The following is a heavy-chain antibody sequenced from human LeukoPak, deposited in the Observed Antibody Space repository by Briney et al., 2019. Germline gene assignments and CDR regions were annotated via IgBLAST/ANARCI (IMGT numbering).Heavy chain of an antibody. D-gene: IGHD3-10*01. J-gene: IGHJ4*02. CDR3: AREGGGRFDSGSFKNGLDY. CDR1: GFSFSNYW. Sequence: GGSLRLSCAASGFSFSNYWMHWVRQAPRKGLVWVSRINSDGSSTTYADSVKGRFTISRDNAKNSLYLQMNSLRAEDTALYYCAREGGGRFDSGSFKNGLDYWGQGTLVTVSS. V-gene: IGHV3-74*01. CDR2: INSDGSST.